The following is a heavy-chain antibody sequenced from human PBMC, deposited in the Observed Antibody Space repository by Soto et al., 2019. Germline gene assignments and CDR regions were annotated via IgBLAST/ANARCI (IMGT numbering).Heavy chain of an antibody. Sequence: GESLKISCQGSGYSFTSYWISWVRRMPGKGLEWMGRIDPSDSDTDYNPSFQGHVTISVDKSISTAFLQWSTLKASDTAIFYCARPTTPRDGYNYQLFDYWGQGTLVTVYS. CDR2: IDPSDSDT. CDR3: ARPTTPRDGYNYQLFDY. V-gene: IGHV5-10-1*01. J-gene: IGHJ4*02. D-gene: IGHD5-12*01. CDR1: GYSFTSYW.